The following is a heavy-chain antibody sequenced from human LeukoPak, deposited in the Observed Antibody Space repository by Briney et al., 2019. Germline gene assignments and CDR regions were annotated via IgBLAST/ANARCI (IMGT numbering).Heavy chain of an antibody. Sequence: SETLSLTCTVSGGSISSSSYYWGWIRQSPGKGLEWIGEISHRGRTYYNLSLKSRVTISIDTSKNQFSLRLTSVTAADTAVYYCARQTGSGLFILPGGQGTLVTVSS. D-gene: IGHD3/OR15-3a*01. CDR1: GGSISSSSYY. J-gene: IGHJ4*02. CDR2: ISHRGRT. V-gene: IGHV4-39*01. CDR3: ARQTGSGLFILP.